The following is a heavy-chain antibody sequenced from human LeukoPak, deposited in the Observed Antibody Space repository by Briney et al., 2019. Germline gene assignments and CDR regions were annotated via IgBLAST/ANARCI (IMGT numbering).Heavy chain of an antibody. CDR2: IYYSGST. Sequence: SETLSLTCTVSGGSISSSSYYWGWIRQPPGKGLEWIGSIYYSGSTYYNPSLKSRVTISVDTSKNQFSLKLSSVTAADTAVYYCARLIGSGSYYLAAFDIWGQGTMVTVSS. V-gene: IGHV4-39*01. CDR3: ARLIGSGSYYLAAFDI. J-gene: IGHJ3*02. CDR1: GGSISSSSYY. D-gene: IGHD3-10*01.